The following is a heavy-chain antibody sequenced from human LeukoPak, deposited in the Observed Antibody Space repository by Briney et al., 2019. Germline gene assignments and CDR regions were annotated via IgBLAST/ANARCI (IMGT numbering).Heavy chain of an antibody. Sequence: GGSLRLSCSASGITFRDYPIHWVRQAPGEGLQYVSAISSAGGTTYYADSVRGRFTISRDNSKNTLYLQMSSLRAEDTALYYCVKVGDSGYGEYYQHWGQGTLVTVSS. J-gene: IGHJ1*01. CDR1: GITFRDYP. V-gene: IGHV3-64D*06. CDR3: VKVGDSGYGEYYQH. CDR2: ISSAGGTT. D-gene: IGHD5-12*01.